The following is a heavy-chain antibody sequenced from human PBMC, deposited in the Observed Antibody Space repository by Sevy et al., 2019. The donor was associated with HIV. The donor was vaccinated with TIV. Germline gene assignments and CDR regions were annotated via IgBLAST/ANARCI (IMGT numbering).Heavy chain of an antibody. CDR2: IYTSGST. V-gene: IGHV4-4*07. CDR1: GGSISSYY. D-gene: IGHD2-2*01. CDR3: ARDPKWEVDQLPALYYFDY. J-gene: IGHJ4*02. Sequence: SETLSLTCTVSGGSISSYYWSWIRQPAGKGLEWIGRIYTSGSTNYNPSLKSRVTMSVDTSKNQFSLKLSSVTAADTAVYYCARDPKWEVDQLPALYYFDYWGQGTLVTVSS.